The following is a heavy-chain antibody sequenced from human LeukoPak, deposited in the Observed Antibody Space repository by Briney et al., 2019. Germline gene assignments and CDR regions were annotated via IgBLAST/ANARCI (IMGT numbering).Heavy chain of an antibody. CDR1: GFTFSNVR. CDR3: ARNPPPSMVRGVIIFDYYGMDV. J-gene: IGHJ6*04. Sequence: GGSLRLSCAASGFTFSNVRMSWVRQAPGKGLEWVGRIKTKAEGGRTDHAAPVKGRFTISRDDSKNTLYLQMNSLRAEDTAVYYCARNPPPSMVRGVIIFDYYGMDVWGKGTTVTVSS. D-gene: IGHD3-10*01. V-gene: IGHV3-15*01. CDR2: IKTKAEGGRT.